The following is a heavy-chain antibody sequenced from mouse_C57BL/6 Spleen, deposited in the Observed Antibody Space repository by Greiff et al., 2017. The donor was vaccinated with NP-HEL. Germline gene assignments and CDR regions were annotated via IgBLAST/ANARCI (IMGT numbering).Heavy chain of an antibody. CDR1: GYTFTSYW. V-gene: IGHV1-53*01. CDR3: ARKLGEGYFDY. CDR2: INPSNGGT. D-gene: IGHD4-1*01. J-gene: IGHJ2*01. Sequence: VQLQQPGTELVKPGASGYTFTSYWMHWVKQRPGQGLEWIGNINPSNGGTNYNEKFKSKATLTVDKSSSTAYMQLSSLTSEDSAVYYCARKLGEGYFDYWGQGTTLTVSS.